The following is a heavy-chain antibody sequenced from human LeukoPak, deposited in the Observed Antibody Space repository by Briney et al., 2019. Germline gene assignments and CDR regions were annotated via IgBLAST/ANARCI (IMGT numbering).Heavy chain of an antibody. V-gene: IGHV1-8*01. Sequence: ASVKVSCKASGYTFTSYDINWVRQATGQGLEWMVWMNPNSGDTGYAQKFQGRVTMTRSTSISTAYMELSSLTSDDTAVYYCATGGDYYSDTSGPRVWGQGTLVTVSS. CDR1: GYTFTSYD. CDR3: ATGGDYYSDTSGPRV. D-gene: IGHD3-22*01. CDR2: MNPNSGDT. J-gene: IGHJ4*02.